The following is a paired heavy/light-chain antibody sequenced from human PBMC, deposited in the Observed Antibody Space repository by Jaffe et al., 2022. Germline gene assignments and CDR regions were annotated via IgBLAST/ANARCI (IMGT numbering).Heavy chain of an antibody. V-gene: IGHV3-43D*04. CDR1: GFTFDDYA. D-gene: IGHD3-22*01. Sequence: EVQLVESGGVVVQPGGSLRLSCAASGFTFDDYAMHWVRQAPGKGLEWVSLISWDGGSTYYADSVKGRFTISRDNSKNSLYLQMNSLRAEDTALYYCAKDMYYYDSSGYSDLDNAFDIWGQGTMVTVSS. CDR2: ISWDGGST. CDR3: AKDMYYYDSSGYSDLDNAFDI. J-gene: IGHJ3*02.
Light chain of an antibody. CDR3: QSADSSGSYVV. CDR2: KDS. V-gene: IGLV3-25*03. CDR1: ALPKQY. J-gene: IGLJ2*01. Sequence: SYELTQPPSVSVSPGQTARITCSGDALPKQYAYWYQQKPGQAPVLVIYKDSERPSGIPERFSGSSSGTTVTLTISGVQAEDEADYYCQSADSSGSYVVFGGGTKLTVL.